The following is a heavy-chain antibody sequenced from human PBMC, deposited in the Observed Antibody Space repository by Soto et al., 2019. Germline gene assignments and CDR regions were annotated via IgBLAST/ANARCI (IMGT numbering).Heavy chain of an antibody. J-gene: IGHJ6*02. D-gene: IGHD3-3*01. Sequence: EVQLVESGGGLVKPGGSLRLSCAGSGFTFNNYNINWVRQAPGKGLEWISSISRSSDYIYYADSVRGRFTVSRDNAKASMFLQMNSLRADDTAVYYCARELADPRFGVVYAMDVWGPGTTVIVSS. CDR1: GFTFNNYN. V-gene: IGHV3-21*01. CDR2: ISRSSDYI. CDR3: ARELADPRFGVVYAMDV.